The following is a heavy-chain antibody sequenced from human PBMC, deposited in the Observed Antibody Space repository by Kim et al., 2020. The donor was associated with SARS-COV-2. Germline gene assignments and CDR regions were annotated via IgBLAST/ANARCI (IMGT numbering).Heavy chain of an antibody. Sequence: NYAQKFQGRVTITADKSTSTAYMELSSLRSEDTAVYYCARGIAARPGGYWGQGTLVTVSS. CDR3: ARGIAARPGGY. J-gene: IGHJ4*02. D-gene: IGHD6-6*01. V-gene: IGHV1-69*02.